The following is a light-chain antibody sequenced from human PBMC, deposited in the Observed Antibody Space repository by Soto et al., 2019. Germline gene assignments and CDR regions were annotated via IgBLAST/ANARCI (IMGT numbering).Light chain of an antibody. J-gene: IGKJ4*01. CDR3: QQYNSSPLT. V-gene: IGKV1-5*03. CDR2: MAS. Sequence: DIQMTQSPSTLYASVGDRVTITCRASQSIGASLAWFQQKPGKAPNLLIYMASSLESGVPSRFSGSGSGTEFTLTISTLQPDDFATYYCQQYNSSPLTFGGGTKVEIK. CDR1: QSIGAS.